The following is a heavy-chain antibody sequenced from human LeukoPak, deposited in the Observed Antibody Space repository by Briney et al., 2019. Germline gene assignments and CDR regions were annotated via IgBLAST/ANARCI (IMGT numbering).Heavy chain of an antibody. Sequence: GGSLRLSCAASGFTFGDYWMNWVRQAPGKGLEWVSSISSSSSYIYYADSVKGRFTISRDNAKNSLYLQMNSLRAEDTAVYYCARPRWLQFGPHDSWGQGTLVTVSS. D-gene: IGHD5-24*01. CDR1: GFTFGDYW. CDR2: ISSSSSYI. J-gene: IGHJ4*02. CDR3: ARPRWLQFGPHDS. V-gene: IGHV3-21*01.